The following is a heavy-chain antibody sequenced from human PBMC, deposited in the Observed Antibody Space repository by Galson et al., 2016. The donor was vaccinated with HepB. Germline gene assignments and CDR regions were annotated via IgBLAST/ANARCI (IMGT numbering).Heavy chain of an antibody. Sequence: SLRLSCAASGFTLSTYAMTWVRQAPGKRLEWVSVITDSGDDTHHADSVKGRFIMSRDNSKNTVYLQMNNLRDEDTAIYFCARGTKRFCSGSNCYPLDHWGQGTLVTVSS. J-gene: IGHJ4*02. CDR3: ARGTKRFCSGSNCYPLDH. V-gene: IGHV3-23*01. CDR1: GFTLSTYA. D-gene: IGHD2-15*01. CDR2: ITDSGDDT.